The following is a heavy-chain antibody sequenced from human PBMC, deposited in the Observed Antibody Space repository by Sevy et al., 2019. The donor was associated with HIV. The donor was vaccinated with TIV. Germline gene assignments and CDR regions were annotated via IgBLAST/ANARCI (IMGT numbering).Heavy chain of an antibody. D-gene: IGHD3-16*01. V-gene: IGHV3-21*01. J-gene: IGHJ4*02. CDR1: GFTFSSYS. Sequence: GGSLRLSCAASGFTFSSYSMNWVRQAPGKGLEWVSSISSSSSYIYYADSVKGRFTISRDNAKNSLYLQMNGLRAEDTAVYYCARDSESRPPLGGAYFDYWGQGTLVTVSS. CDR3: ARDSESRPPLGGAYFDY. CDR2: ISSSSSYI.